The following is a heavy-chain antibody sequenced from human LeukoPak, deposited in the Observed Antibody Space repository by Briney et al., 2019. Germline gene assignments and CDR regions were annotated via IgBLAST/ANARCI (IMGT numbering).Heavy chain of an antibody. CDR2: ISYDGSNK. J-gene: IGHJ5*02. V-gene: IGHV3-30*03. CDR1: GFTFSSYG. CDR3: AGEKPLRFLEWFNWFDP. Sequence: SLRLSCTASGFTFSSYGMHWVRQAPGKGLEWVAVISYDGSNKYYADSVKGRFTISRDNSKNSLYLQMNSLRAEDTAVYYCAGEKPLRFLEWFNWFDPWGQGTLVTVSS. D-gene: IGHD3-3*01.